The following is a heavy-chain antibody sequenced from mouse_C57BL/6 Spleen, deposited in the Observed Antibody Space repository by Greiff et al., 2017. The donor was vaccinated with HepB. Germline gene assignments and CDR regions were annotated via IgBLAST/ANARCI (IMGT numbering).Heavy chain of an antibody. V-gene: IGHV5-17*01. Sequence: DVMLVESGGGLVKPGGSLKLSCAASGFTFSDYGMHWVRQAPEKGLEWVAYISSGSSTIYYADTVKGRFTISRDNAKNTLFLQMTSLRSEDTAMYYCARPGRSYFDYWGQGTTLTVSS. CDR2: ISSGSSTI. D-gene: IGHD3-3*01. J-gene: IGHJ2*01. CDR1: GFTFSDYG. CDR3: ARPGRSYFDY.